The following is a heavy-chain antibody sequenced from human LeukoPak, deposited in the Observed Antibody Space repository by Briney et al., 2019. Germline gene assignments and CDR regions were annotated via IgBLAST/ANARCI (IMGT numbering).Heavy chain of an antibody. CDR2: VYPGDSDT. D-gene: IGHD3-9*01. CDR1: GYSFTSYW. CDR3: ARLWAFDCDPPYYFDY. J-gene: IGHJ4*02. Sequence: NLGESLKISCKGSGYSFTSYWIGWVRQMPGKGLEWMGIVYPGDSDTRYSPSFQGQVTISADKSISTAYLQWSSLKASDTAMYYCARLWAFDCDPPYYFDYWGQGTLVTVSS. V-gene: IGHV5-51*01.